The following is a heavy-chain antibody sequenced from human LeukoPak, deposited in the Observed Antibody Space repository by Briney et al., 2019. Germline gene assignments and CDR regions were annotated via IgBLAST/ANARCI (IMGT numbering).Heavy chain of an antibody. J-gene: IGHJ4*02. V-gene: IGHV3-48*03. CDR2: ITSSGSTR. CDR1: GFTFSSYE. CDR3: ARETDYSLFDY. D-gene: IGHD3-10*01. Sequence: GGSLRLSCAASGFTFSSYEMNWVRQAPGKGLEWVSYITSSGSTRYYADSVKGRFTISRDNAKNSLYLQMNSLRTEDTAVYYCARETDYSLFDYWGQGTLVTVSS.